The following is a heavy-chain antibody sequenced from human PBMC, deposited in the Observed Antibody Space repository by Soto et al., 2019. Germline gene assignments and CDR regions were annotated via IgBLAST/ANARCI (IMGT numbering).Heavy chain of an antibody. Sequence: GESLKISCKGSGYSFTSYWIGWVRQMPGKGLEWMGIIYPGDSDTRYSPSFQGQVTISADKSISTAYLQWSSLKASDTAMYYCASVNWIGAYYYGMYVWGQGTTVTGSS. D-gene: IGHD3-10*01. CDR2: IYPGDSDT. CDR1: GYSFTSYW. CDR3: ASVNWIGAYYYGMYV. J-gene: IGHJ6*02. V-gene: IGHV5-51*01.